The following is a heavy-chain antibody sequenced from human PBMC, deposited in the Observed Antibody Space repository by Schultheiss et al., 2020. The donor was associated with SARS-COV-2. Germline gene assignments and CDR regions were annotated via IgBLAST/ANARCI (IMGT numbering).Heavy chain of an antibody. Sequence: SETLSLTCAVYGGSFSGYYWSWIRQPPGKGLEWIGYIYYSGSTNYNPSLKSRVTISVDTSKNQFSLKLSSVTAADTAVYYCARDREVGANWFDPWGQGTLVTVSS. CDR2: IYYSGST. V-gene: IGHV4-59*12. J-gene: IGHJ5*02. CDR1: GGSFSGYY. D-gene: IGHD1-26*01. CDR3: ARDREVGANWFDP.